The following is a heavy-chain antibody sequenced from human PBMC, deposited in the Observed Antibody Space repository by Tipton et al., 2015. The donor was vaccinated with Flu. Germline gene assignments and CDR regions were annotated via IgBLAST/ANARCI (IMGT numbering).Heavy chain of an antibody. D-gene: IGHD3-10*01. CDR3: ARVNHYYGSGSYYTLDY. J-gene: IGHJ4*02. CDR1: GGSISSGGYY. Sequence: LSLTCTVSGGSISSGGYYWSWIRQHPGKGLEWIGYIYYSGSTYYNPSLKSRVTISVDTSKNQFSLKLSSVTAADTAVYYCARVNHYYGSGSYYTLDYWGQGTLVTVSS. CDR2: IYYSGST. V-gene: IGHV4-31*03.